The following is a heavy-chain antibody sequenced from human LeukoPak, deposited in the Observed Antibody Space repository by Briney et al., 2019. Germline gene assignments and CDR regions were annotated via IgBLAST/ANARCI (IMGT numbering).Heavy chain of an antibody. J-gene: IGHJ5*02. CDR2: ISYDGSNK. Sequence: GGSLRLSCAASGFTFSSYAMHWVRQAPGKGLEWVAVISYDGSNKYYADSVKGRFTISRDNAKNSLYLQMNSLRAEDTAVYYCARASGYEPYNWFDPWGQGTLVTVSS. CDR3: ARASGYEPYNWFDP. D-gene: IGHD5-12*01. CDR1: GFTFSSYA. V-gene: IGHV3-30*04.